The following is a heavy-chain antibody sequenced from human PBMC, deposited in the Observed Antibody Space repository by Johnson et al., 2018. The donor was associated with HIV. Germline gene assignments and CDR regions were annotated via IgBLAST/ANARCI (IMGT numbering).Heavy chain of an antibody. D-gene: IGHD3-22*01. J-gene: IGHJ3*02. CDR1: GFTFDDYG. CDR3: ARANFNYYDSSGPDGHDAFDI. CDR2: IKQAGSEK. V-gene: IGHV3-7*01. Sequence: VQLVESGGGVVRPGGSLRLSCAASGFTFDDYGMSWVRQAPGKGLEWVANIKQAGSEKYYVDSVKGRFTISRVNAKNSLYLQMNSLRAEDTAVYYCARANFNYYDSSGPDGHDAFDIWGQGTMVTVSS.